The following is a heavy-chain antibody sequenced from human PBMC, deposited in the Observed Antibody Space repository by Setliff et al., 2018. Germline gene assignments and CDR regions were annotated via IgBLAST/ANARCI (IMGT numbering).Heavy chain of an antibody. CDR2: INHSGST. Sequence: PSETLSLTCAVYGESFSGHYWSWIRQPPGKGLEWIGEINHSGSTNYNPSLKSRVTISVDTSKNQFSLKLSSVAAADTAVYYCARGFDVCGGGACYTDGPYYFDNWGLGTLVTVS. CDR3: ARGFDVCGGGACYTDGPYYFDN. CDR1: GESFSGHY. V-gene: IGHV4-34*01. J-gene: IGHJ4*02. D-gene: IGHD2-21*02.